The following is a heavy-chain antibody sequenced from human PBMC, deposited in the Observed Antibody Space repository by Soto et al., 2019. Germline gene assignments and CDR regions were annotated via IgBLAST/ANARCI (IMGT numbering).Heavy chain of an antibody. D-gene: IGHD2-2*01. J-gene: IGHJ5*02. CDR2: MNPNSGNT. Sequence: GASVKVSCKASGYTFTSYDINWVRQATGQGLEWMGWMNPNSGNTGYAQKFQGRVTMTRNTSISTAYMELSSLRSEDTAVYYCARDRACSSTSCYYNWFDPWGQGTLVTVSS. V-gene: IGHV1-8*01. CDR3: ARDRACSSTSCYYNWFDP. CDR1: GYTFTSYD.